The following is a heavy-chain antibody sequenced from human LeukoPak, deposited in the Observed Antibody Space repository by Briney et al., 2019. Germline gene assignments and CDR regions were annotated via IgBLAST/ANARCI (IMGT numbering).Heavy chain of an antibody. V-gene: IGHV3-30*04. CDR3: AKSGYNRFDY. Sequence: GGSLRLSCAASGFTFSSYAMYWVRQAPGKGLEWVAVISYDGSDKFYADPVKGRFTISRDSSKNALYLQMNSLRPEDTAVYYCAKSGYNRFDYWGQGTLVTVSS. J-gene: IGHJ4*02. CDR1: GFTFSSYA. CDR2: ISYDGSDK. D-gene: IGHD5-24*01.